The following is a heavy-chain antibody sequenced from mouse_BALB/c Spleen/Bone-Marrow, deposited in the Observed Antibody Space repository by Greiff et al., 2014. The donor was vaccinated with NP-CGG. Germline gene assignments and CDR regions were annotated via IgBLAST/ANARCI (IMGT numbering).Heavy chain of an antibody. V-gene: IGHV5-12-2*01. CDR3: ARQLDSSGYVLDY. D-gene: IGHD3-2*01. Sequence: LQQSGGGLVQPGGSLKLSCAASGFTFSSYTMSWIRQTPEKRLEWVAYISDGGGRAYYPDTVKGRFTISRDNAKNTLYLQMSSLKSEDTAMYYCARQLDSSGYVLDYWGQGTTLSVSS. CDR2: ISDGGGRA. CDR1: GFTFSSYT. J-gene: IGHJ2*01.